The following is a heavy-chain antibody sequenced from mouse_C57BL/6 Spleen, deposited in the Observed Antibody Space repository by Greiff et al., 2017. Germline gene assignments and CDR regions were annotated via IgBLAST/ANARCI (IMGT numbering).Heavy chain of an antibody. CDR2: ISDGGSYT. J-gene: IGHJ4*01. CDR3: ARKGDYYGSSSMDY. D-gene: IGHD1-1*01. Sequence: EVQLVESGGGLVKPGGSLKLSCAASGFTFSSYAMSWVRQTPEKRLEWVATISDGGSYTYYPDNVKGRFTISRDNAKNNLYLQMSHLKSEDTAMYYCARKGDYYGSSSMDYWGQGTSVTVSS. CDR1: GFTFSSYA. V-gene: IGHV5-4*01.